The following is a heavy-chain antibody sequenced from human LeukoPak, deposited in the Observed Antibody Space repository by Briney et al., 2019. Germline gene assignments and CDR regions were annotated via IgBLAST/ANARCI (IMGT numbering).Heavy chain of an antibody. V-gene: IGHV4-4*02. CDR3: AREGGPYRPLDY. CDR2: VNLQGST. J-gene: IGHJ4*02. CDR1: GVYITNTNY. Sequence: PSETLSLTCGVSGVYITNTNYWTWVRQPPGKGLEWIGEVNLQGSTNYNPSLMGRVAIAVDTSENHISLQLTSVTAADTAVYYCAREGGPYRPLDYSGQGTLVTVSS.